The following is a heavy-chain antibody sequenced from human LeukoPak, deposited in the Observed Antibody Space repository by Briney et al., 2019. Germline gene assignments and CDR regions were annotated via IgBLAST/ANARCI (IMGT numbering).Heavy chain of an antibody. CDR3: ARDSSTQYCYGYEWFPIDY. CDR1: GYTFTGYY. CDR2: INPNSGGA. Sequence: ASEKVSCKASGYTFTGYYMHWVRQAPGQGLEWMGWINPNSGGANYAQKFQGRVTMTRDTSISTAYMELSRLRSDDTAVCYCARDSSTQYCYGYEWFPIDYWGQGTLVTVSS. J-gene: IGHJ4*02. V-gene: IGHV1-2*02. D-gene: IGHD5-18*01.